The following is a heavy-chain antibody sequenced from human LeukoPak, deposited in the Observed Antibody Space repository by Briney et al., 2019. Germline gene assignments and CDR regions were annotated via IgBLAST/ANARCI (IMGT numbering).Heavy chain of an antibody. J-gene: IGHJ4*02. V-gene: IGHV4-38-2*02. Sequence: SETLSLTCTVSGYSISSGYYWGWIRQPPGKGLEWIGSIYHSGSTYYNPSLKSRVTISVDTSKNQFSLKLSSVTAADTAVYFCASGDTNNWYAVFDYWGQGTLVTVSS. CDR1: GYSISSGYY. CDR3: ASGDTNNWYAVFDY. D-gene: IGHD6-13*01. CDR2: IYHSGST.